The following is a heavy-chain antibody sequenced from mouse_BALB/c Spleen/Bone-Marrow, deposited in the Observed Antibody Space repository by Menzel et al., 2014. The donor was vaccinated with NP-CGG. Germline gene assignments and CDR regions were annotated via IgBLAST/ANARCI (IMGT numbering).Heavy chain of an antibody. J-gene: IGHJ2*01. CDR2: IHPNSGNT. D-gene: IGHD2-14*01. V-gene: IGHV1S130*01. Sequence: VQLQQSGSVLVRPGASVKLSCKASGYTFTNSWIHWAKQRPGQGLDWIGEIHPNSGNTNSNEKFKGKASLTVDTSSSKSYVDLSSLTSEDSAVYYCARHHRFAYYFDYWGQGTPLTVSS. CDR1: GYTFTNSW. CDR3: ARHHRFAYYFDY.